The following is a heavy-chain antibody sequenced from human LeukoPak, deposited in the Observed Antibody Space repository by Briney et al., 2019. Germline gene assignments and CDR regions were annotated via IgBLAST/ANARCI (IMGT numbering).Heavy chain of an antibody. CDR1: GGSISSYY. D-gene: IGHD2-21*01. Sequence: SETLSLTCTVSGGSISSYYWSWIRQPPGKGLEWIGYIYYSGGTNYNPSLKSRVTISVDTSKNQFSLKLSSVTAADTAVYYCAREAQFPFHAFDIWGQGTMVTVSS. CDR3: AREAQFPFHAFDI. J-gene: IGHJ3*02. CDR2: IYYSGGT. V-gene: IGHV4-59*01.